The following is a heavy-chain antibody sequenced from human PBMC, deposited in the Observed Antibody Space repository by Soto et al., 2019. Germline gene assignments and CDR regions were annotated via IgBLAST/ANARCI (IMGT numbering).Heavy chain of an antibody. J-gene: IGHJ4*02. CDR1: GFTFDDYA. V-gene: IGHV3-9*01. D-gene: IGHD5-18*01. Sequence: EVQLVESVGGLVQPGRSLRLSCAASGFTFDDYAMHWVRQAPGKGLEWVSGISWNSGSIGYADSVKGRFTISRDNSKNTLHLQMNSLRAEDTAVYYCAKGGAMAPFDYWGQGTLVTVSS. CDR3: AKGGAMAPFDY. CDR2: ISWNSGSI.